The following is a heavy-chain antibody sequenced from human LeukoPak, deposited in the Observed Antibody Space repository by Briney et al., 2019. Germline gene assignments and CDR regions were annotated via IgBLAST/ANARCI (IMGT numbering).Heavy chain of an antibody. CDR1: GFTFSSYN. D-gene: IGHD3-10*02. Sequence: GGSLRLSCAASGFTFSSYNMNWVRQAPGKGLEWVSSISSGSNYIYYADSVKGRFTISRDNSKNTLYLQMNSLRAEDTAVYYCAELGITMIGGVWGKGTTVTISS. J-gene: IGHJ6*04. CDR2: ISSGSNYI. V-gene: IGHV3-21*01. CDR3: AELGITMIGGV.